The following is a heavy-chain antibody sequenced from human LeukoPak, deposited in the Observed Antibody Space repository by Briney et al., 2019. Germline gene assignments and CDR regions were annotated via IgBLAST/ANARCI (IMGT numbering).Heavy chain of an antibody. CDR1: GFTFSSNW. CDR2: ISGSGGST. Sequence: QPGGSLRLSCAASGFTFSSNWMHWVRQAPGKGLEWVSAISGSGGSTYYADSVKGRFTISRDNSKNTLYLQMNSLRAEDTAVYYCAKAPDYGGHDAFDIWGQGTMVTVSS. V-gene: IGHV3-23*01. J-gene: IGHJ3*02. CDR3: AKAPDYGGHDAFDI. D-gene: IGHD4-23*01.